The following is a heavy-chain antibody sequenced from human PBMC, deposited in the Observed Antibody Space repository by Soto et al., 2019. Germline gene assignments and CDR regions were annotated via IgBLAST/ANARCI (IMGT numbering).Heavy chain of an antibody. CDR1: GVHIRDYG. V-gene: IGHV3-33*08. CDR2: IWYDGSNK. Sequence: GGSLRLCCRAAGVHIRDYGMHLVRQAHGKGLEWVAVIWYDGSNKYYADSVKGRFTISRDNSKNTLYLQMNSLRAEDTALYYCARDRAVAALYYSYYYGMDVWGQGTTVTVSS. J-gene: IGHJ6*02. D-gene: IGHD6-19*01. CDR3: ARDRAVAALYYSYYYGMDV.